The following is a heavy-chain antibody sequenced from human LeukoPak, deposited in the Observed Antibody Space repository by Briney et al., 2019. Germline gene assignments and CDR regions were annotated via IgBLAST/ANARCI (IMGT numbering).Heavy chain of an antibody. CDR1: GGSFSGYY. J-gene: IGHJ5*02. CDR3: ARKEGGVWFDP. V-gene: IGHV4-34*01. D-gene: IGHD3-3*01. CDR2: INHSGST. Sequence: KSSETLSLTCAVYGGSFSGYYWSWLRQPPGKGLEWIGEINHSGSTNYNPSLKSRVTISVDTSKNQFSLKLSSVTAADTAVYYCARKEGGVWFDPWGQGTLVTVSS.